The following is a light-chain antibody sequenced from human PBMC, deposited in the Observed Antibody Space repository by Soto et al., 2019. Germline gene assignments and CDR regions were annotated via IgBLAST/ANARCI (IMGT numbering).Light chain of an antibody. V-gene: IGKV1-5*03. CDR3: QQYNSYWT. CDR1: QNIVGW. Sequence: DIQMTQSPSTLSASVGDRVTITCRASQNIVGWLAWYQQKPGKAPKLLIYKASSLESGVPSRFSGSGSGTEFTLTISSLQPDDFATYYGQQYNSYWTFGQGTKVEIK. J-gene: IGKJ1*01. CDR2: KAS.